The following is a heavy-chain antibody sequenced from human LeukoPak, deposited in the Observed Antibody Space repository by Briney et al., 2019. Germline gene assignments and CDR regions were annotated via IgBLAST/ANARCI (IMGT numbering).Heavy chain of an antibody. CDR2: IKWDGGRT. D-gene: IGHD3-10*02. CDR1: GFTFDDHG. CDR3: AELGITMIGGA. Sequence: GGSLRLSCAASGFTFDDHGMSWVRQAPGKGLEWVSGIKWDGGRTGYADSVKGRFTISRDNAKNSLYLQMNSLRAEDTAVYYCAELGITMIGGAWGKGTTVTISS. V-gene: IGHV3-20*04. J-gene: IGHJ6*04.